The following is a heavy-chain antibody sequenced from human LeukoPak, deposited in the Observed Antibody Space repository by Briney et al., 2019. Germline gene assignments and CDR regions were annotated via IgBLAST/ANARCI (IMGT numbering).Heavy chain of an antibody. CDR3: AREGYSSGRAGSFDY. CDR2: ISYDGSNK. V-gene: IGHV3-30*04. D-gene: IGHD6-19*01. Sequence: GGSLRLSCAASGFTFSSYAMHWVRQAPGKGLEWVAVISYDGSNKYYADSVKGRFTISRDNSKNTLYLQMNSLRAEDTAVYYCAREGYSSGRAGSFDYWGQGTLVTVSS. J-gene: IGHJ4*02. CDR1: GFTFSSYA.